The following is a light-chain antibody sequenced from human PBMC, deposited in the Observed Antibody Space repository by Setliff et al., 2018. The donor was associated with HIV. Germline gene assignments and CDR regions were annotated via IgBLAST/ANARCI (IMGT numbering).Light chain of an antibody. J-gene: IGLJ1*01. CDR3: QSYDKSLSGSAV. CDR2: DNT. Sequence: QSALAQPPSVSGAPGQRVTMSCTGSSSDIGAGFDVHWYQHLPGTVPKLLTYDNTNRPSGVPDRFSGSKSGTSASLAITGLQAEDEGDYYCQSYDKSLSGSAVFGTGTKVTVL. CDR1: SSDIGAGFD. V-gene: IGLV1-40*01.